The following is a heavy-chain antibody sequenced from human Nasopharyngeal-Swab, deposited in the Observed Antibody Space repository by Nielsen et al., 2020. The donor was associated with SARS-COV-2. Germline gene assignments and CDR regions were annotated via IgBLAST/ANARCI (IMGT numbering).Heavy chain of an antibody. D-gene: IGHD5-18*01. CDR3: AKDLVRTAMVLPVGGFGY. Sequence: WIRQPPGKGLEWVSAISGSGGSTYYADSVKGRFTISRDNSKNTLYLQMNSLRAEDTAVYYCAKDLVRTAMVLPVGGFGYWGQGTLVTVSS. V-gene: IGHV3-23*01. J-gene: IGHJ4*02. CDR2: ISGSGGST.